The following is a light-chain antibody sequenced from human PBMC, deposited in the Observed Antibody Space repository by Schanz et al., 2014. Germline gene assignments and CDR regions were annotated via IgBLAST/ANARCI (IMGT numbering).Light chain of an antibody. CDR3: CSYAGRSIWV. CDR2: EGS. J-gene: IGLJ3*02. CDR1: SSDVGSYTL. Sequence: QSVLTQPASVSGSPGQSITISCTGTSSDVGSYTLVSWYQQYPGKAPKVMIYEGSKRPSGVSNRFSGSKSGNTASLTISGLQAEDEADYYCCSYAGRSIWVFGGGTKVTVL. V-gene: IGLV2-23*01.